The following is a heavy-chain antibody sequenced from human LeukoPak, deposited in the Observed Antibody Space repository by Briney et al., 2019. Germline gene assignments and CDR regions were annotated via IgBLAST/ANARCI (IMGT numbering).Heavy chain of an antibody. D-gene: IGHD2-15*01. V-gene: IGHV1-69*04. J-gene: IGHJ6*02. CDR1: GGTFSSYA. CDR3: ARVQYCSGGSCPHEGMDV. CDR2: IIPILGIA. Sequence: SVKVSCKASGGTFSSYAISWVRQAPGQGLEWMGRIIPILGIANYAQKFQGRVTITADKSTSTAYMELSSLRSEDTAVYYCARVQYCSGGSCPHEGMDVWGQGTTVTVSS.